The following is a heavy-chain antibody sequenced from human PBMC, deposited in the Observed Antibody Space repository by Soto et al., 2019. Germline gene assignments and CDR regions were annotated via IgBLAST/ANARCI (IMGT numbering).Heavy chain of an antibody. D-gene: IGHD5-12*01. J-gene: IGHJ6*02. CDR2: ISFDGDRK. V-gene: IGHV3-30-3*01. Sequence: PGGSLRLSCAASGFNFKNYALHWVRQAPGKGLEWVAVISFDGDRKYYADSVKGRFTISRDNFQNTLYLQMNNLRVEDAALYFCAREDDYNYRYFNYGLDVWGQGTTVTV. CDR3: AREDDYNYRYFNYGLDV. CDR1: GFNFKNYA.